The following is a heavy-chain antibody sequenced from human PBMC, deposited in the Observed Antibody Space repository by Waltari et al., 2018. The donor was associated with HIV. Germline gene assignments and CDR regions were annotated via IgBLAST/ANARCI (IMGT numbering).Heavy chain of an antibody. CDR2: FGTAGDT. D-gene: IGHD3-22*01. Sequence: EVHLVESGGGLVQPGGSLRLSCAASGFTFSNYDMHWARQATGKGLEWVSAFGTAGDTYYAGSVKGRFTISRENAKNSLYLQMNSLRAEDTAVYYCARGLRYDSSGYNYDDAFDIWGQGTMVTVSS. V-gene: IGHV3-13*01. J-gene: IGHJ3*02. CDR3: ARGLRYDSSGYNYDDAFDI. CDR1: GFTFSNYD.